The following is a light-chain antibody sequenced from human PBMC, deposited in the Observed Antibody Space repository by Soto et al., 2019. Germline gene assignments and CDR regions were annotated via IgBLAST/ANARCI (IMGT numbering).Light chain of an antibody. CDR3: QQYYTIPRT. Sequence: DIVMTQSPDSLAVSLGERATINSNSRQSVLYSSNNKNYLTWYQQKPGQPPRLLIAWASIRESGVPERFSGSGSGTDFTLTISSLQAEDVEVYYCQQYYTIPRTFGQGTKVDIK. J-gene: IGKJ1*01. V-gene: IGKV4-1*01. CDR2: WAS. CDR1: QSVLYSSNNKNY.